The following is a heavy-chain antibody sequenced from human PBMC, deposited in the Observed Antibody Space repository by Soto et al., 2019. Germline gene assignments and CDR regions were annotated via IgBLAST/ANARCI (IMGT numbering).Heavy chain of an antibody. CDR3: ARGPAAGTRYYYYMDV. CDR1: GYTFTSYA. Sequence: ASVKVSCKASGYTFTSYAMHWVRQAPGQRLEWMGWINAGNGNTKYSQKFQGRVTITRDTSASTAYMELSSLRSEDTAVYYCARGPAAGTRYYYYMDVWGTGTTVTVSS. CDR2: INAGNGNT. D-gene: IGHD6-13*01. V-gene: IGHV1-3*01. J-gene: IGHJ6*03.